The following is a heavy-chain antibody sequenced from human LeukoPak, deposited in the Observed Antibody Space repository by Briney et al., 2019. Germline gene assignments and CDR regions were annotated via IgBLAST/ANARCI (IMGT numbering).Heavy chain of an antibody. D-gene: IGHD5-12*01. J-gene: IGHJ4*02. CDR2: ISSSGSTI. V-gene: IGHV3-48*03. CDR1: GFTFSSYG. Sequence: GGSLRLSCAASGFTFSSYGMNWVRQAPGKGLEWVSYISSSGSTIYYADSVKGRFTISRDNAKNSLYLQMNSLRAEDTAVYYCARDQSGYASLDYWGQGTLVTVSS. CDR3: ARDQSGYASLDY.